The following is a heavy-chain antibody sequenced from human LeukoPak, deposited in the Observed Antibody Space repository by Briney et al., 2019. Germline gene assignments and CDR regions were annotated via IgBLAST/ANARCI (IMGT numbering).Heavy chain of an antibody. D-gene: IGHD6-19*01. Sequence: SETLSHTCTVSGGSISSGGYYWSWIRQHPGKGLEWIGYIYYSGSTYYNPSLKSRVTISVDTSKNQFSLKLSSVTAADTAVYYCARVEYSSGWYGVDYWGQGTLVTVSS. J-gene: IGHJ4*02. CDR3: ARVEYSSGWYGVDY. CDR1: GGSISSGGYY. V-gene: IGHV4-31*03. CDR2: IYYSGST.